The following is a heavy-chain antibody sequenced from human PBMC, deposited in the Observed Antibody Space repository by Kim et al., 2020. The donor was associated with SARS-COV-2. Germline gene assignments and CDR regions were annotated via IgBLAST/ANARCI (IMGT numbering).Heavy chain of an antibody. D-gene: IGHD6-19*01. J-gene: IGHJ3*02. V-gene: IGHV6-1*01. CDR1: GDSVSSNSAA. CDR2: TYYRSKWYN. Sequence: SQTLSLTCAISGDSVSSNSAAWNWIRQSPSRGLEWLGRTYYRSKWYNDYAVSVKSRITINPDTSKNQFSLQLNSVTPEDTAVYYCARDLPSSGCTKRAFDIWGQGTMVTVSS. CDR3: ARDLPSSGCTKRAFDI.